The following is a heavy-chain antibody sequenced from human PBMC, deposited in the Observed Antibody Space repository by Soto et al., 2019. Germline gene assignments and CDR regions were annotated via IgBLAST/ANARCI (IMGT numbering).Heavy chain of an antibody. V-gene: IGHV1-24*01. CDR1: GYTLTELS. Sequence: GASVKVSCKVSGYTLTELSMHWVRQAPGKGLEWMGGFDPEDGETIYAQKFQGRVTMTEDASTDTAYMELSSLRSEDTAVYYCAAPPYITIFGVVPQGDMAFDYWGQGTLVTV. CDR3: AAPPYITIFGVVPQGDMAFDY. D-gene: IGHD3-3*01. J-gene: IGHJ4*02. CDR2: FDPEDGET.